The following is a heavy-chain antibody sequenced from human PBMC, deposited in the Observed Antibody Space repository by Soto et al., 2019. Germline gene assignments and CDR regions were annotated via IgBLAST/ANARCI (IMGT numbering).Heavy chain of an antibody. Sequence: QVQLQQWGAGLLKPSETLSLTCAVYGGSFSGYYWSWIRQPPGKGLEWIGEINHRGSTNYNPSLKSRVTLSVDTSKNQFSLKLSSVTAADTAVYYCARSFSSCLDYWGQGTLVTVSS. J-gene: IGHJ4*02. D-gene: IGHD2-2*01. CDR1: GGSFSGYY. V-gene: IGHV4-34*01. CDR2: INHRGST. CDR3: ARSFSSCLDY.